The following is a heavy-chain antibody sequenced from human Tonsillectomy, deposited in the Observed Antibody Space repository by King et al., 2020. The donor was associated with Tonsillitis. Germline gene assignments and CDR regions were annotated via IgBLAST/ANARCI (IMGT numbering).Heavy chain of an antibody. D-gene: IGHD4-17*01. J-gene: IGHJ4*02. CDR3: ANEGAETTLGGYFDY. V-gene: IGHV3-30*18. CDR1: GFTFSNYG. Sequence: VQLVESGGGVVQPGRSLRLSCAASGFTFSNYGMHWVRQAPGKGLEWVAVISYDGSNKYYADFVKGRLTISRDNSNNTLYLQMNSLRTEDTAVYSCANEGAETTLGGYFDYWGQGTLVTVSS. CDR2: ISYDGSNK.